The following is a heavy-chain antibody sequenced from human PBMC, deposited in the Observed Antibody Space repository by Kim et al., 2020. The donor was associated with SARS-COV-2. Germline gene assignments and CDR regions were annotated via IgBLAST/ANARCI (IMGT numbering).Heavy chain of an antibody. CDR1: GFTFSSYW. CDR3: TSTAGYSYGWNDY. Sequence: GGSLRLSCAASGFTFSSYWMHWVRQAPGKGLVWVSRINSAGSSTTYADSVKDRFTISRDNAKNTLYLQMNSLRAEDTAVYYCTSTAGYSYGWNDYWGQGT. V-gene: IGHV3-74*01. CDR2: INSAGSST. D-gene: IGHD5-18*01. J-gene: IGHJ4*02.